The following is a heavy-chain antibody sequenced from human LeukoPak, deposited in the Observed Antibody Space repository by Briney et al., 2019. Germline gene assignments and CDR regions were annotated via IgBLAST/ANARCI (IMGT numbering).Heavy chain of an antibody. V-gene: IGHV4-59*01. Sequence: SETLSLTWTGSGGFIGSDYWSWIRQPPGKGLEWIGYIYYSGSTNYNPSLKSRVTISVDTSKNQFSLKLSSVTAADTAVYYCARIAAAGHFDYWGQGTLVTVSS. CDR3: ARIAAAGHFDY. D-gene: IGHD6-13*01. CDR1: GGFIGSDY. J-gene: IGHJ4*02. CDR2: IYYSGST.